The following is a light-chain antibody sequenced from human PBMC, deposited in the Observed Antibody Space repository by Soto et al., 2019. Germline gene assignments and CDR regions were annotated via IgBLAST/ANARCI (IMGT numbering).Light chain of an antibody. J-gene: IGKJ4*01. V-gene: IGKV1-16*02. CDR1: QGIGNY. Sequence: EIQMTQSPSSLSASVGDRVTITCRASQGIGNYLAWFQQKPGKAPKSLIYGASSLLSGVSSNFSGSASGTDFTLTISSLQPEDLATYYCLQYYHSPSSFGGGTKVAIK. CDR3: LQYYHSPSS. CDR2: GAS.